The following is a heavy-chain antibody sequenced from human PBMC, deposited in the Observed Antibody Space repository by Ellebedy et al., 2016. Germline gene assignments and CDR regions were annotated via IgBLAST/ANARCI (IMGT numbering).Heavy chain of an antibody. CDR1: GFTFSSYW. CDR2: IKQDGSEK. Sequence: GGSLRLSXAASGFTFSSYWMSWVRQAPGKGLEWVANIKQDGSEKYYVDSVKGRFTISRDNAKNSLYLQMNSLRAEDTAVYYCARVKWPYSSGGPKVPFDYWGQGTLVTVSS. J-gene: IGHJ4*02. V-gene: IGHV3-7*01. D-gene: IGHD3-22*01. CDR3: ARVKWPYSSGGPKVPFDY.